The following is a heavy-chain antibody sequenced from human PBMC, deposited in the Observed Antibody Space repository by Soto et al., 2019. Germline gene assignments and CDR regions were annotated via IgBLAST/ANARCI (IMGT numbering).Heavy chain of an antibody. D-gene: IGHD1-7*01. CDR1: GFTFSSYG. J-gene: IGHJ4*02. Sequence: GGSLRLSCAASGFTFSSYGMTWVRQAPGKGLEWVSFSSATGAGTYYADSVKGRFTISRDNSKNTLYLQMTSLRADDTAVYYCAKDRRAGGNYGFYSDFWGQGTLVTVSS. V-gene: IGHV3-23*01. CDR3: AKDRRAGGNYGFYSDF. CDR2: SSATGAGT.